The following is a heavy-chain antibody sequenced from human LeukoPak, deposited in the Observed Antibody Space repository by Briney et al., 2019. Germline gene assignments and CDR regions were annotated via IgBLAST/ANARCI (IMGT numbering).Heavy chain of an antibody. CDR1: GYTFTTYD. CDR2: ISAYNGYT. D-gene: IGHD1/OR15-1a*01. CDR3: ARVGTGTRSFDY. V-gene: IGHV1-18*01. Sequence: ASVTVSCKTSGYTFTTYDINWVRQAPGQGLEWMGRISAYNGYTNYGQKLQGRVTMTTDTSTSTAYMELRSLRSDDTAAYYCARVGTGTRSFDYWGQGTLVTVSS. J-gene: IGHJ4*02.